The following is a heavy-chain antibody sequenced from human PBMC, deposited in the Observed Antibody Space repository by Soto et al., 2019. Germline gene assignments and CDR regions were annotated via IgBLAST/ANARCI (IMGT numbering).Heavy chain of an antibody. CDR2: ISHEENKR. CDR3: AKSPILTGYYIDLYYGMDV. V-gene: IGHV3-30*18. CDR1: GLMFTSYG. D-gene: IGHD3-9*01. Sequence: GGSLRLSCRASGLMFTSYGMHLVRRAPGKGLEWVSLISHEENKRYYADSAKGRFTISRDNSKNTLYLQMNSLRAEDTAVYYCAKSPILTGYYIDLYYGMDVWGQGTTVTVSS. J-gene: IGHJ6*02.